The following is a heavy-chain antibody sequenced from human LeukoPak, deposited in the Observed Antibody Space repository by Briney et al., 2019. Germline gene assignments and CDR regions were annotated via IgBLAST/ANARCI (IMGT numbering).Heavy chain of an antibody. J-gene: IGHJ4*02. D-gene: IGHD3-3*01. CDR2: IIGNGADI. V-gene: IGHV3-23*01. CDR1: GFTFGTYA. Sequence: GGSLRLSCTASGFTFGTYAMNWLRQAPGKGLEWVSVIIGNGADINYADSVKSRFTISRDNSKNTLYLQMNNLRVEDTAVYYCAKDRIPDGFYSIDNWGQGALVIVSS. CDR3: AKDRIPDGFYSIDN.